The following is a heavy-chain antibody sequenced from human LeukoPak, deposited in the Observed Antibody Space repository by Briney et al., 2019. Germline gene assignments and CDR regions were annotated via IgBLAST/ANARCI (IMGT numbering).Heavy chain of an antibody. J-gene: IGHJ6*02. CDR3: ARVAKYYDFLTGYFHYGMDV. D-gene: IGHD3-9*01. V-gene: IGHV3-53*01. CDR2: IYSGGST. CDR1: GFTVSSNY. Sequence: PGGSLRLSCAASGFTVSSNYMSWVRRAPGKGLEWVSVIYSGGSTYYADSVKGRFTISRDNSKSTRYLQMNSLRAGDTAVYYCARVAKYYDFLTGYFHYGMDVWGQGTMVTVSS.